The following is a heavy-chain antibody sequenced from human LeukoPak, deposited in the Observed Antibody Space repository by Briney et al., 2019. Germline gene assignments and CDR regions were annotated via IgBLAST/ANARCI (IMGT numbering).Heavy chain of an antibody. CDR2: ISGSGGST. Sequence: GGSLRLSCAASGFTFSSYAMSWVRQAPGKGLEWVSAISGSGGSTYYADSVKGRFTISRDNSKNTLYLQMNSLRAEDTAVYYCAKSRYNWNYGKAHFDYWGQGTLVTVSS. CDR3: AKSRYNWNYGKAHFDY. V-gene: IGHV3-23*01. D-gene: IGHD1-7*01. J-gene: IGHJ4*02. CDR1: GFTFSSYA.